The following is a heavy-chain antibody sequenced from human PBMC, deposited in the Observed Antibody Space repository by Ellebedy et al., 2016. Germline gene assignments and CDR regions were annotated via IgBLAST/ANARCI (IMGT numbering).Heavy chain of an antibody. CDR1: GGSFSGYY. Sequence: SETLSLTXAVYGGSFSGYYWSWIRQPPGKGLEWIGEINHSGSTNYNPSLKSRVTISVDTSKNQFSLKLSSVTAADTAVYYCAREFRYYYGSGSPNWFDPWGQGTLVTVSS. CDR3: AREFRYYYGSGSPNWFDP. V-gene: IGHV4-34*01. J-gene: IGHJ5*02. CDR2: INHSGST. D-gene: IGHD3-10*01.